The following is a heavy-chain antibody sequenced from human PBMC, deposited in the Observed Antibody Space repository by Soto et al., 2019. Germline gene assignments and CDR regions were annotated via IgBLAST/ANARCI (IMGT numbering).Heavy chain of an antibody. V-gene: IGHV5-51*01. CDR3: ARQDYSNYRGGMHV. CDR1: GYSFTSHW. J-gene: IGHJ6*02. D-gene: IGHD2-2*01. Sequence: GEYLKISCKTSGYSFTSHWIAWVRQMPGKGLEWMGIIYPSDSDIRYRPSFQGQVTISVDKSISTAYLQWSSLKASDTATYYCARQDYSNYRGGMHVWGQGTTVT. CDR2: IYPSDSDI.